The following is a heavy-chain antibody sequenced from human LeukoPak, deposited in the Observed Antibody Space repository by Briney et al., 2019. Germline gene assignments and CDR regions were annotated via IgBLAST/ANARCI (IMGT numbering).Heavy chain of an antibody. CDR1: GYTFTDYY. D-gene: IGHD2-2*01. Sequence: ASVKVCCKASGYTFTDYYLHWVRQAPGQGFEWMGWINPNSGDTNYAQKLQGRVTITRDTSISTVHMEMSRLRSDDTAVYYCARANFLYCSSTTCLFDYWGQGTLVTVSS. CDR2: INPNSGDT. CDR3: ARANFLYCSSTTCLFDY. J-gene: IGHJ4*02. V-gene: IGHV1-2*02.